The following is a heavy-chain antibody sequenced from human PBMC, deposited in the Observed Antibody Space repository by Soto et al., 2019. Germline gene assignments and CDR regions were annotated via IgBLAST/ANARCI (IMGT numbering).Heavy chain of an antibody. Sequence: SETLSLTCTVSGGSISSYYWSWIRQPPGKGLEWIGYIYYSGSTNYNPSLKSRVTISVDTSKNQFSLKLSSVTAADTAVYYCAGGSGRGDYYGMDFWGQGTTVTVSS. CDR1: GGSISSYY. J-gene: IGHJ6*02. CDR3: AGGSGRGDYYGMDF. CDR2: IYYSGST. D-gene: IGHD3-10*01. V-gene: IGHV4-59*01.